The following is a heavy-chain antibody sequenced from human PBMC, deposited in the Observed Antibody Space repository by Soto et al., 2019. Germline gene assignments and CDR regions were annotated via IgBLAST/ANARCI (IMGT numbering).Heavy chain of an antibody. CDR3: ARGTRSGSYYYYGLDV. CDR2: IIPIFGTT. CDR1: GGTFSSYA. V-gene: IGHV1-69*06. D-gene: IGHD1-26*01. J-gene: IGHJ6*02. Sequence: QVQLVQSGADVKKPGSSVKVSCKASGGTFSSYAISWVRQAPGQGLEWMGGIIPIFGTTNYARRFQGRVTITADKSTSTAYIELRSLRSEDTAVYYCARGTRSGSYYYYGLDVWGQGNTVTVSS.